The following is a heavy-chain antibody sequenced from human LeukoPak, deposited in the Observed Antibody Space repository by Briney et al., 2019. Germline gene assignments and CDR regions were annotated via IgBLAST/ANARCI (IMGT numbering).Heavy chain of an antibody. CDR3: ARPNSSSWLFDY. CDR1: GYTFTGYY. J-gene: IGHJ4*02. CDR2: INPNSGGT. V-gene: IGHV1-2*02. D-gene: IGHD6-13*01. Sequence: ASVKVSCKASGYTFTGYYMHWVRQAPGQGLEWMGWINPNSGGTNYAQKFQGRVTMTRDTSISTAYTELSRLRSDDTAVYYRARPNSSSWLFDYWGQGTLVTVSS.